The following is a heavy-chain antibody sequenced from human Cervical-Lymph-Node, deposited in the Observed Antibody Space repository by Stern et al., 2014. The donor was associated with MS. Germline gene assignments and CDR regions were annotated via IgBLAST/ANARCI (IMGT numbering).Heavy chain of an antibody. Sequence: EVQLVESGGGLVQPGGSLRLSCVASGFTFGSYWMTWVRQAPGKGLEWVANIKQDGSEKSYVDSVKGRFTISRDNAKNSLYLQMNSLRAEDTAMYYCARSLSVSYWGQGALVTVSS. D-gene: IGHD3-3*01. J-gene: IGHJ4*02. V-gene: IGHV3-7*01. CDR3: ARSLSVSY. CDR2: IKQDGSEK. CDR1: GFTFGSYW.